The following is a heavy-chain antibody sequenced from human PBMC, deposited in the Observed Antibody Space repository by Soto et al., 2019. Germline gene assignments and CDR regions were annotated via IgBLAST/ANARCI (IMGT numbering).Heavy chain of an antibody. CDR2: ISPYTGDT. CDR1: AYAFNTYT. CDR3: ARGGFSSSWRLDY. D-gene: IGHD6-13*01. V-gene: IGHV1-18*04. Sequence: ASVKVSCKASAYAFNTYTINWVRQAPGQGLEWMGSISPYTGDTHYAQNLQGRFTMTRDTSTNTAYMELASLGSDDTAVYYCARGGFSSSWRLDYWGQGTLVTVS. J-gene: IGHJ4*02.